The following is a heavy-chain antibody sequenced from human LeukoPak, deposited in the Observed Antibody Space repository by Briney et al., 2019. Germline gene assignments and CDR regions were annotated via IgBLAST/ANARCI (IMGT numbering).Heavy chain of an antibody. CDR3: ANVEWPLDY. D-gene: IGHD1-26*01. Sequence: GGSLRLSRAVSGFTFSSYAMSGVRPAPRRGGEWVSGTSGSGGRTNYADSVKGRFTISRDNSKNTLYVQMNSLRAEDTAVYYCANVEWPLDYWGQGTLVTVSS. CDR2: TSGSGGRT. J-gene: IGHJ4*02. V-gene: IGHV3-23*01. CDR1: GFTFSSYA.